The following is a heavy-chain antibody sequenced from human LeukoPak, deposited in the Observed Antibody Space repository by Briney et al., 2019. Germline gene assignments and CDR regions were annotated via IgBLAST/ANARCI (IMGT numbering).Heavy chain of an antibody. D-gene: IGHD2-15*01. V-gene: IGHV4-59*01. J-gene: IGHJ6*02. CDR1: GGSISSYY. CDR2: IYYSGST. CDR3: ARDRLYCSGGSCYGGYYYGMDV. Sequence: PSETLSLTCTVSGGSISSYYWSWIRQPPGKGLEGIGYIYYSGSTNYNPSLKSRVTISVDTSKNQFSLKLSSVTAADTAVYYCARDRLYCSGGSCYGGYYYGMDVWGQGTTVTVSS.